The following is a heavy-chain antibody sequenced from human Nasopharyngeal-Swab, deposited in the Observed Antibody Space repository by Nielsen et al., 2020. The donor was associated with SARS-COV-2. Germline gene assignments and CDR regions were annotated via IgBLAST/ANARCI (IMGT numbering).Heavy chain of an antibody. V-gene: IGHV4-59*08. CDR3: ARHLAVAGDFDY. J-gene: IGHJ4*02. D-gene: IGHD6-19*01. CDR2: IYYSGST. Sequence: SETLSLTCTVSGGSISSYYWSWIRQPPGKGLEWIGYIYYSGSTNYNPSLKSRVTISVDTSKNQFSLKLSSVTAADTAVYYCARHLAVAGDFDYWGQGTLVSFSS. CDR1: GGSISSYY.